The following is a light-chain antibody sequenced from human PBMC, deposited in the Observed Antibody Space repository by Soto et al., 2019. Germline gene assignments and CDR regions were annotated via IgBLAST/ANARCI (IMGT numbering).Light chain of an antibody. V-gene: IGKV3-11*01. CDR3: QQRSNA. J-gene: IGKJ1*01. CDR1: QSVSSY. CDR2: DAS. Sequence: EIVLTQSPATLSLSPGERATLSCRASQSVSSYLAWYQQKPGQAPRLLIYDASNRATGIPARFSGSGSGTNFTLTICSLEPEDFAVYYCQQRSNAFGQGTKVDIK.